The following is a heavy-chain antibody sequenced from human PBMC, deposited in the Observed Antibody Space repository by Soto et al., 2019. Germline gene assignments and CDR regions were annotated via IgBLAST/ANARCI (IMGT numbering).Heavy chain of an antibody. D-gene: IGHD5-12*01. Sequence: EVQVLESGGDLVQPGGSLRLSCAASGFTIRNYAMSWVRQAPGKALEWVSGISGSSDRTSYADSVKGRFTISKDTSSNTLYLQTNSRRVEDTAVYPCERSWTWGPGTMVTVSS. V-gene: IGHV3-23*01. CDR1: GFTIRNYA. CDR3: ERSWT. CDR2: ISGSSDRT. J-gene: IGHJ3*01.